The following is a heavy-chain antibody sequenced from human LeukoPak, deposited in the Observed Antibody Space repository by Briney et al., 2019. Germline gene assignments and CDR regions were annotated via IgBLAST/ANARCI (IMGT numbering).Heavy chain of an antibody. CDR1: GYTFTSYG. CDR3: ARGPPYYYDSSGYYHSRSWDY. D-gene: IGHD3-22*01. CDR2: ISAHNGNT. V-gene: IGHV1-18*01. Sequence: ASVKVSCKASGYTFTSYGISWVRQAPGQGLEWMGWISAHNGNTNYAQKLQGRVTMTTDTSTNTAYMELRSLRSDDTAVYYCARGPPYYYDSSGYYHSRSWDYWGQGTLVTVSS. J-gene: IGHJ4*02.